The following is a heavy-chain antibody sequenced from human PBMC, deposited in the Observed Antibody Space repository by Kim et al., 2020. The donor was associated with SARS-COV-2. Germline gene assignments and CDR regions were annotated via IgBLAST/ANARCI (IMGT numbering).Heavy chain of an antibody. CDR3: ARDRFNDYGDDY. V-gene: IGHV3-33*01. Sequence: GGSLRLSCAASGFTFSSYGMHWVRQAPGKGLEWVAVIWYDGSNKYYADSVKGRFTISRDNSKNTLYLQMNSLRAEDTAVYYCARDRFNDYGDDYWGQGTLVTGSS. CDR1: GFTFSSYG. J-gene: IGHJ4*02. CDR2: IWYDGSNK. D-gene: IGHD4-17*01.